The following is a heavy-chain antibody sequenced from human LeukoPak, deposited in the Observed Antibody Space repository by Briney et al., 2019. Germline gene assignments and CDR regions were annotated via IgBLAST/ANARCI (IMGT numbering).Heavy chain of an antibody. V-gene: IGHV3-23*01. J-gene: IGHJ6*03. CDR2: ISGSGGST. Sequence: GGSLRLSCAASGFTFSSYAMSWVRQAPGKGLEWVSAISGSGGSTYYADSVKGRFTISRDNSKNTLYLQMNSLRAEDTAVYYCAKSSVARPRYYYMDVWGKGTTVTVSS. CDR3: AKSSVARPRYYYMDV. CDR1: GFTFSSYA. D-gene: IGHD2-15*01.